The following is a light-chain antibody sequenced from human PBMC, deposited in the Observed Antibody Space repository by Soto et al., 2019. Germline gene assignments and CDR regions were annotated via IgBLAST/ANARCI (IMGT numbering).Light chain of an antibody. J-gene: IGKJ1*01. CDR2: KIS. Sequence: DIVMTQTPLSSPVTLGQPASISCRSSQSLVHSDGNTYLSWLQQRPGQPPRLLIYKISKRLSGVQDSITGRGAVIDLAQKSSSVEAEDVGVSYGMQGKQFPTCAQGTNDDIK. V-gene: IGKV2-24*01. CDR3: MQGKQFPT. CDR1: QSLVHSDGNTY.